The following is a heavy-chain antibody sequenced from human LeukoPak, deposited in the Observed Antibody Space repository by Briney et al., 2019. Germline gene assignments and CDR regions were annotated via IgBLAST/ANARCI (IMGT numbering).Heavy chain of an antibody. CDR3: ARGLYYDSSGYYLDS. Sequence: GGSLRLSCAASGFTFSSYSVNCVRQAPGKGLEWVSSISTTSSYIYYADSVKGRFTISRDNAKNSLFLQMNSLRAEDTAMYYCARGLYYDSSGYYLDSWGQGTLVTVSS. V-gene: IGHV3-21*01. CDR1: GFTFSSYS. CDR2: ISTTSSYI. J-gene: IGHJ4*02. D-gene: IGHD3-22*01.